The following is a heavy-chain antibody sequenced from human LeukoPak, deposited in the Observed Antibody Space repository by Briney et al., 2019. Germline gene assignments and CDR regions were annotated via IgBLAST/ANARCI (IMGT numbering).Heavy chain of an antibody. Sequence: ASVKVSCKASGYTFTGYYMHWVRQAPGQGLEWMGWISAYNGNTNYAQKLQGRVTMTTDTSTSTAYMELRSLRSDDTAVYYCARVLGATPPPFDYWGQGTLVTVSS. CDR1: GYTFTGYY. V-gene: IGHV1-18*04. J-gene: IGHJ4*02. CDR2: ISAYNGNT. D-gene: IGHD1-26*01. CDR3: ARVLGATPPPFDY.